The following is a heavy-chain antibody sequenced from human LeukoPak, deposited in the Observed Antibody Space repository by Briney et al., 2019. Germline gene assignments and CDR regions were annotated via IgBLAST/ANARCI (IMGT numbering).Heavy chain of an antibody. V-gene: IGHV1-2*02. J-gene: IGHJ4*02. CDR1: GYTFTGYY. Sequence: ASVKVSCKASGYTFTGYYMHWVRQAPGQGLEWMGWINPNSGGTNYAQKFQGRVTMTRDTPISTAYMELSRLRSDDTAVYYCARGVVVVAAIDYWGQGTLVTVSS. CDR3: ARGVVVVAAIDY. D-gene: IGHD2-15*01. CDR2: INPNSGGT.